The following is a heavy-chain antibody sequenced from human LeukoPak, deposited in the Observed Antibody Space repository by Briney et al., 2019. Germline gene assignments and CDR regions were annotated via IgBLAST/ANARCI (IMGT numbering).Heavy chain of an antibody. CDR1: GGSISSYY. V-gene: IGHV4-59*01. CDR3: ARYGYYDSSGYYAFDY. CDR2: IYYSGST. D-gene: IGHD3-22*01. J-gene: IGHJ4*02. Sequence: PSETLSLTCTVSGGSISSYYWSWIRQPPGKGLEWIGYIYYSGSTNYNPSLKSRVTISVDTSKNQFSLKLSSVTAADTAVYYCARYGYYDSSGYYAFDYWGQGTLVTVSS.